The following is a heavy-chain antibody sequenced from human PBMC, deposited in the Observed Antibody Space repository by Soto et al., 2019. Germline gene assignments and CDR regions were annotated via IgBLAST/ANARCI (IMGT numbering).Heavy chain of an antibody. V-gene: IGHV3-23*01. D-gene: IGHD6-13*01. CDR3: AKAKGSSSYSALDI. J-gene: IGHJ3*02. CDR1: GFTFSSYA. CDR2: ISGSGDST. Sequence: PGGSLRLSCAASGFTFSSYAMSCVRQAPGKGLEWVSVISGSGDSTFYTDSVKGRFTISRDNSKNTLYLQMNSLRAEDTAVYYCAKAKGSSSYSALDIWGQGTMVTVSS.